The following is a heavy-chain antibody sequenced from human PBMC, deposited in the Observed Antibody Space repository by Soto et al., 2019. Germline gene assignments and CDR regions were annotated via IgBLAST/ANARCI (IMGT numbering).Heavy chain of an antibody. CDR3: ESRDPGTSVDY. D-gene: IGHD1-7*01. Sequence: SETLSLTCAVSGGSFTSNNWWTWVRQPPGQGLEWIGEIYRTGSTNYNPSLKSRVTISLDKSENQFSLKVTSLTAADTAVYYCESRDPGTSVDYSGQGPLVTVST. V-gene: IGHV4-4*02. CDR2: IYRTGST. CDR1: GGSFTSNNW. J-gene: IGHJ4*02.